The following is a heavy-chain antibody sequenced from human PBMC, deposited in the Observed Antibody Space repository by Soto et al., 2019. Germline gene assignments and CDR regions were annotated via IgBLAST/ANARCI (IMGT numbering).Heavy chain of an antibody. Sequence: PGGSLRLSYAAYRFAFSSHWMCWVRQAPGKGLFWVSRINSEGSSRRYADSVNGRFTISRDNAKNSLYLQMNSLRAEDTAVYYCARDIEAGRYDYWGQGALVTVSS. CDR1: RFAFSSHW. V-gene: IGHV3-74*01. D-gene: IGHD6-19*01. J-gene: IGHJ4*02. CDR2: INSEGSSR. CDR3: ARDIEAGRYDY.